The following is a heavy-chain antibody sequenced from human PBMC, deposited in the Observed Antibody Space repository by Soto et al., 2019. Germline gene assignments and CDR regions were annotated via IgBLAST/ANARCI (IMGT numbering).Heavy chain of an antibody. CDR2: IKYDDSEK. Sequence: EVQLVESGGDLVQPGGSLRLSCAASGFSISTYWMGWVRQSPRRGLEWVANIKYDDSEKPYADSVEGRFTISRDNAKNTLYLQMSSLRVEDTAVYYCAALSRSNWFDYWGPGTLVTVSS. V-gene: IGHV3-7*05. D-gene: IGHD6-13*01. J-gene: IGHJ4*02. CDR3: AALSRSNWFDY. CDR1: GFSISTYW.